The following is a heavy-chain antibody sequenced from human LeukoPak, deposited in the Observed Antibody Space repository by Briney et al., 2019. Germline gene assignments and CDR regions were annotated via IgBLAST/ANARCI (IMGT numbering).Heavy chain of an antibody. Sequence: ASVKVSCKASGYTFIGYYMHWVRQAPGQGLEWMGRINPNSGGTNYAQKFQGRVTMTRDTSISTAYMELSRLRSDDTAVYYCARDAEDIVVVPAALFYYYMDVWGKGTTVTVSS. D-gene: IGHD2-2*01. CDR3: ARDAEDIVVVPAALFYYYMDV. V-gene: IGHV1-2*02. CDR1: GYTFIGYY. CDR2: INPNSGGT. J-gene: IGHJ6*03.